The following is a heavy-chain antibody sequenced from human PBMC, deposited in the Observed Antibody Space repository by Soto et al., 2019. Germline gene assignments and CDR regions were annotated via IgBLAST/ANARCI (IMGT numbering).Heavy chain of an antibody. CDR3: ARGFYCSSTSCSHYYYYMDV. CDR2: INHSGST. Sequence: ETLSLTCAVYGGSFSGYYWSWIRQPPGKGLEWIGEINHSGSTNYNPSLKSRVTISVDTSKNQFSLKLSSVTAADTAVYYCARGFYCSSTSCSHYYYYMDVWGKGTTVTRLL. V-gene: IGHV4-34*01. J-gene: IGHJ6*03. CDR1: GGSFSGYY. D-gene: IGHD2-2*01.